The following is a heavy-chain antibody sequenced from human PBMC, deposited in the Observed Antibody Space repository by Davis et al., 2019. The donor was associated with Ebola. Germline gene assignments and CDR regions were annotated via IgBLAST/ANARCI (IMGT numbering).Heavy chain of an antibody. Sequence: PGGSLRLSCAASGFTFSSYSMNWVRQAPGKGLEWVSAISGSGGSTYYADSVKGRFTISRDNSKNTLYLQMNSLRAEDTAVYYCARTGLDSLMVYATYFDYWGQGTLVTVSS. J-gene: IGHJ4*02. V-gene: IGHV3-23*01. CDR1: GFTFSSYS. CDR3: ARTGLDSLMVYATYFDY. D-gene: IGHD2-8*01. CDR2: ISGSGGST.